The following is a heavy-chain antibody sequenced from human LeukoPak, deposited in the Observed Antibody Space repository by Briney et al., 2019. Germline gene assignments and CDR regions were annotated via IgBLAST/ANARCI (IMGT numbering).Heavy chain of an antibody. CDR2: VHHSGST. CDR1: GGSLSSTGYF. D-gene: IGHD6-19*01. V-gene: IGHV4-39*01. Sequence: PSETLSLTCTVSGGSLSSTGYFWGWIRQPPGKGLEWIGYVHHSGSTNYNPSVKSRVTISVDTSMNQISMVLRSVTAADTALYYCANRGPGTGWFFDYWGQGTLITVSP. J-gene: IGHJ4*02. CDR3: ANRGPGTGWFFDY.